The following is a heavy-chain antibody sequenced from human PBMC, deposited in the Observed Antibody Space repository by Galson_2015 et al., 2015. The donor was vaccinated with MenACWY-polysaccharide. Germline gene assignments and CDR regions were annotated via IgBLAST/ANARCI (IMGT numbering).Heavy chain of an antibody. D-gene: IGHD5-24*01. CDR1: GYTFTSYD. CDR2: MNLNSGNT. J-gene: IGHJ6*02. Sequence: SVKVSCKASGYTFTSYDINWVRQATGQGLEWMGWMNLNSGNTGYAQKFQGRVTMTRNTSISTAYMELSSLRSEDTAVYYCARGPKVDGYYYYGMDVWGQGTTVTVSS. V-gene: IGHV1-8*01. CDR3: ARGPKVDGYYYYGMDV.